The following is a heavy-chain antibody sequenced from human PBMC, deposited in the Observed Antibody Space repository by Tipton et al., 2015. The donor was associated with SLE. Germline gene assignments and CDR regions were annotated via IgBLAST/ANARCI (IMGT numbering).Heavy chain of an antibody. CDR3: ARRRYNYYYFDY. CDR1: GGSISSSSYY. V-gene: IGHV4-39*07. D-gene: IGHD1-1*01. J-gene: IGHJ4*02. Sequence: TLSLTCTVSGGSISSSSYYWGWIRQPPGKGLEWIGSIYYSGSTYYNPSLKSRVTISEDTSKNQFSLKLRSVTAADTAVYYCARRRYNYYYFDYWGQGTLVTVSS. CDR2: IYYSGST.